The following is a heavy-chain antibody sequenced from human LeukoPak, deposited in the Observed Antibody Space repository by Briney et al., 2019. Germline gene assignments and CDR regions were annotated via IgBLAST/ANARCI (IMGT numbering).Heavy chain of an antibody. Sequence: GGSLRLSCAASGFTVSSNYMSWVRQAPGKGLEWVSAIYSGGSTYYADSVKGRFTISRDNSKNTLYLQMNSLRAEDTAVYYCARYYSGSYYYFDYWGQGTLVTVSS. CDR2: IYSGGST. CDR3: ARYYSGSYYYFDY. CDR1: GFTVSSNY. V-gene: IGHV3-53*01. J-gene: IGHJ4*02. D-gene: IGHD1-26*01.